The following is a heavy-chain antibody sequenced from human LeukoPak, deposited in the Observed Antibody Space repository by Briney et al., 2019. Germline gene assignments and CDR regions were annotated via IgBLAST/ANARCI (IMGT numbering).Heavy chain of an antibody. V-gene: IGHV4-59*08. Sequence: SETLSLTCTVSGGSISSYYWSWIRQPPGKGLEWIGYIYYSGSTNYNPSLKSRISISVDTSKNQFSLKLSSVTAADTAVYYCARHRCSGGSCYPMNWFDPWGQGTLVTVSS. J-gene: IGHJ5*02. CDR3: ARHRCSGGSCYPMNWFDP. CDR2: IYYSGST. D-gene: IGHD2-15*01. CDR1: GGSISSYY.